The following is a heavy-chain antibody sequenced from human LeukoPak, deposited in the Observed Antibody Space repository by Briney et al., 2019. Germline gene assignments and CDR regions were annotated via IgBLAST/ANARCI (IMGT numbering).Heavy chain of an antibody. Sequence: PGGSLRLSCAASGFTFSSYAMYWVRQAPGKGLEWVAVISYDGSNKYYADSVKGRFTISRDNSKNTLYLQMNSLRAEDTAVYYCAKVPRNCSGGSCYRLALHYYYGMDVWGQGTTVTVSS. D-gene: IGHD2-15*01. CDR3: AKVPRNCSGGSCYRLALHYYYGMDV. CDR1: GFTFSSYA. CDR2: ISYDGSNK. V-gene: IGHV3-30*04. J-gene: IGHJ6*02.